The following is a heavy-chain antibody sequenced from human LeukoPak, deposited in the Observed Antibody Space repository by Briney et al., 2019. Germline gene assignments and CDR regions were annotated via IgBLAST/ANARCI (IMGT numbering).Heavy chain of an antibody. Sequence: ASVKVSCKASGVTLNSHTINWVHQAPGQGLEWMGRIIPILGITNYAQSFQGRVAITADTSTSTAYVDLTSLRSEDTAVYYCARDREYCEPTTCYQSLDYWGQGTLLTVSS. V-gene: IGHV1-69*04. D-gene: IGHD2/OR15-2a*01. J-gene: IGHJ4*02. CDR2: IIPILGIT. CDR1: GVTLNSHT. CDR3: ARDREYCEPTTCYQSLDY.